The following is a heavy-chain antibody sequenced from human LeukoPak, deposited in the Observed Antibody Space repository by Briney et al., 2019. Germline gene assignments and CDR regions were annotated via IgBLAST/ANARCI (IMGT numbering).Heavy chain of an antibody. CDR2: ISGSGGST. Sequence: GGSLRLSCAASGFTFSSYAMSWVRQAPGKGLEWVSAISGSGGSTYYADSVEGRFTISRDNSKNTLYLQMNSLRAEDTAVYYCARGSSSWFGEGNFDYWGQGTLVTVSS. D-gene: IGHD6-13*01. J-gene: IGHJ4*02. V-gene: IGHV3-23*01. CDR1: GFTFSSYA. CDR3: ARGSSSWFGEGNFDY.